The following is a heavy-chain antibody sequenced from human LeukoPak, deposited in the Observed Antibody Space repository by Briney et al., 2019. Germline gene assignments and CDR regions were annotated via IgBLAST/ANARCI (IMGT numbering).Heavy chain of an antibody. Sequence: SVKVSCKASGFTFTSSAVQWVRQARGQRLEWIGWIVAGSGNTNYAQKFQERVTITRDMSTSTAYMELSSLRSEDTAVYYCAAEGISVAGTVDAFDIWGQGTMVTVS. J-gene: IGHJ3*02. V-gene: IGHV1-58*01. CDR1: GFTFTSSA. CDR3: AAEGISVAGTVDAFDI. D-gene: IGHD6-19*01. CDR2: IVAGSGNT.